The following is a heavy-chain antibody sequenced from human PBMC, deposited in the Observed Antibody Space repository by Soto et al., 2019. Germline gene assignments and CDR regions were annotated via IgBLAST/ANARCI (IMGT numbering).Heavy chain of an antibody. Sequence: EVQLLESGGGLIQPGGSLILSCAASGFTFSTFDMTWVRQPPGKGLEWVSLIRGSSGSTYYADSVKGRFTISKDNSKNTLYLQMNSLRAEDTAVYFCVKGAWLDYWGQGNMVTVS. CDR2: IRGSSGST. CDR3: VKGAWLDY. CDR1: GFTFSTFD. V-gene: IGHV3-23*01. J-gene: IGHJ4*02.